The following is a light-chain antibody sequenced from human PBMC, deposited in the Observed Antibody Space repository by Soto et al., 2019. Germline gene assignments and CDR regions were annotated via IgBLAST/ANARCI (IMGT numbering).Light chain of an antibody. CDR1: SSNIGSNF. Sequence: QSVLTQSPSASGNPGQRVTISCSGSSSNIGSNFVYWYQQLPGTAPKLLIYRNNRRPSGVPDRFSGSKSGASASLAISGLRSEDEADYYCAAWDDSLSGGVFGPGTKLTVL. J-gene: IGLJ1*01. V-gene: IGLV1-47*01. CDR2: RNN. CDR3: AAWDDSLSGGV.